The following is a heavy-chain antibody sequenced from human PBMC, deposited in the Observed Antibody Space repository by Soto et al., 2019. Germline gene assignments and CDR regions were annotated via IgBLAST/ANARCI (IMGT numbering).Heavy chain of an antibody. D-gene: IGHD2-21*01. J-gene: IGHJ3*02. V-gene: IGHV4-39*01. CDR2: VSHSGSI. CDR1: GDSIAAGLYW. Sequence: QVQLQESGPGLLKPSETLSLTCTVSGDSIAAGLYWWAWIRQPPGKGLEWIGSVSHSGSIYYSPSLRSRLTVSVDTSKTQFSLTLSSVTAADTAVYFCSIQIARALWAFEIWGQGTMVTASS. CDR3: SIQIARALWAFEI.